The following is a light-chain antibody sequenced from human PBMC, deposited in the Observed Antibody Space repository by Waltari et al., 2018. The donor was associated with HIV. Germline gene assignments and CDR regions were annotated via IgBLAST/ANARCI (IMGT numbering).Light chain of an antibody. J-gene: IGLJ3*02. V-gene: IGLV1-47*01. CDR1: SSNIGSNY. CDR3: AAWDDSLSGRV. Sequence: QSVLTQPPSASGTPGQRVTISCSGSSSNIGSNYVYWYQQLPGTAPKLLIYRNIQRPSGVPDRFSGSKSGTSASLAISGLRSEDEADYYCAAWDDSLSGRVFGGGTKVTVL. CDR2: RNI.